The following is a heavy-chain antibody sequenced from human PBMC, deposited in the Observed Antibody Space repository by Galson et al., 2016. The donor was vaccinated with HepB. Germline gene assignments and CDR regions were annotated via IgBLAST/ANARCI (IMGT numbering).Heavy chain of an antibody. CDR1: GFSLSTNGMS. Sequence: PALVKPTQTLTLTCTFSGFSLSTNGMSVSWIRQPPGKAPEWLARIDWDDDKYYGTSLKTRLTISKDTSKNQVVLTMTNMDPVDTATYYCARIHLTVDRPYFDSWGQGTLVTVSS. CDR2: IDWDDDK. V-gene: IGHV2-70*11. CDR3: ARIHLTVDRPYFDS. J-gene: IGHJ4*02. D-gene: IGHD3-9*01.